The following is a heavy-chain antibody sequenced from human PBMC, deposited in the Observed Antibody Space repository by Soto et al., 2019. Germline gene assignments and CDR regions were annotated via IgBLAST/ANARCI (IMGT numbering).Heavy chain of an antibody. Sequence: QVQLVESGGGVVQPGRSLRLSCAASGFTFSSYAMHWVRQAPGKGLEWVAVISYDGSNKYYADSVKGRFTISRDKSKNTLYLQMNSLRAEDTAVYYCARVRTITGTTFSGYYYGMDVWGQGTTVTVSS. CDR1: GFTFSSYA. CDR3: ARVRTITGTTFSGYYYGMDV. J-gene: IGHJ6*02. D-gene: IGHD1-7*01. CDR2: ISYDGSNK. V-gene: IGHV3-30-3*01.